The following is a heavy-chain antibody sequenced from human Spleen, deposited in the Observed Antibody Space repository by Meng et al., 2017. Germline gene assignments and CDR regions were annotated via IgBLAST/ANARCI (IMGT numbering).Heavy chain of an antibody. V-gene: IGHV4-34*01. D-gene: IGHD4-11*01. CDR3: ARGPTTMAHDFDY. CDR1: GGSFSGYY. J-gene: IGHJ4*02. CDR2: INHSGST. Sequence: QVHLHPWGAGLLKPSGTLSLTCAVYGGSFSGYYWSWIRQPPGKGLEWIGEINHSGSTNYNPSLESRATISVDTSQNNLSLKLSSVTAADSAVYYCARGPTTMAHDFDYWGQGTLVTVSS.